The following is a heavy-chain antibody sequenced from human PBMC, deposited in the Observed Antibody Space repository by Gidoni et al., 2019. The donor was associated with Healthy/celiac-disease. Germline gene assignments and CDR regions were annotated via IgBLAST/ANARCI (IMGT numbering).Heavy chain of an antibody. CDR2: TYYRSKWYN. Sequence: QVQLQQSGPGLVKPSQTLSLTCAISGDSVSTNSAAWNWIRQSPSRGLEWLGRTYYRSKWYNDYAVSVKSRITINPDTSKNQFSLQLNSVTPEDTAVYYCARDPTITGTTRNLGFDYWGQGTLVTVSS. CDR1: GDSVSTNSAA. V-gene: IGHV6-1*01. D-gene: IGHD1-7*01. CDR3: ARDPTITGTTRNLGFDY. J-gene: IGHJ4*02.